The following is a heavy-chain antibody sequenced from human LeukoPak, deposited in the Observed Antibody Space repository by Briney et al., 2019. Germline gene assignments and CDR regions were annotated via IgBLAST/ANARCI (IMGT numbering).Heavy chain of an antibody. J-gene: IGHJ4*02. V-gene: IGHV3-23*01. CDR3: AKGPHITIFGVVSDVLEY. Sequence: PGGSLRLSCAASGFTFSNYAMSWVRQAPGKGLEWVSGISGRGDSTYYADSVKGRFTISRDNTKNTLYLQMNSLRAEDTAVYYCAKGPHITIFGVVSDVLEYWGQGTLVTVSS. CDR1: GFTFSNYA. D-gene: IGHD3-3*01. CDR2: ISGRGDST.